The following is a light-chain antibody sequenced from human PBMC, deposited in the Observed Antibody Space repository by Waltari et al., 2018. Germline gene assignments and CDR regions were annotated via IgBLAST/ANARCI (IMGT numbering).Light chain of an antibody. V-gene: IGKV1-39*01. CDR3: QQSYS. CDR2: AAS. Sequence: DIQMTQSPSSLSASVGDRDTITCRASQSSSDYLNWYQQKPGKAPKLLIYAASTLQSGVPSRFSGSGSGTDFALTISSLQPEDFATYYCQQSYSFGQGTRLEIK. J-gene: IGKJ5*01. CDR1: QSSSDY.